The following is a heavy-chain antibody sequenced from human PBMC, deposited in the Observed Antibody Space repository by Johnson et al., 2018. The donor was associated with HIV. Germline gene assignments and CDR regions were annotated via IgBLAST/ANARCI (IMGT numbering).Heavy chain of an antibody. CDR3: AKDTVDIVAKGAFDI. D-gene: IGHD5-12*01. V-gene: IGHV3-9*01. CDR2: ISWNSGSI. CDR1: GFTFSSYA. J-gene: IGHJ3*02. Sequence: VQLVESGGGVVQPGRSLRLSCAASGFTFSSYAMSWVRQAPGKGLEWVSGISWNSGSIGYADSVKGRFTISRDNAKNSLYLQMNRLRAEDTALYYCAKDTVDIVAKGAFDIWGQGTMVTVSS.